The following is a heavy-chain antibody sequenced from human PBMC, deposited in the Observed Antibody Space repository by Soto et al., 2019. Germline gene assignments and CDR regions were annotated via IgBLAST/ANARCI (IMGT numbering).Heavy chain of an antibody. Sequence: EAQLVQSGGGLVQPGGSLRLSCAASGFSVSYNYMSWVRQAPGKGLEWVSLIYSGGGTDYAESVKGRFTISRDNSKNKLYLQMNTLKAEDTAIYYCATRMTTAPYWGQGTLVTVSS. J-gene: IGHJ4*02. V-gene: IGHV3-66*01. CDR1: GFSVSYNY. CDR3: ATRMTTAPY. D-gene: IGHD4-17*01. CDR2: IYSGGGT.